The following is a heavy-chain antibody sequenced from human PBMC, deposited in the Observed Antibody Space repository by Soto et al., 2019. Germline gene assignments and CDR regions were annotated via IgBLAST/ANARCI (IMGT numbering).Heavy chain of an antibody. CDR2: ISYDGSNK. J-gene: IGHJ6*02. CDR3: ANGAAAGTSPNYYYCMDV. Sequence: HPGGSMRLSCAASGITFSSYGMDWVRQAPGKGLEWVAVISYDGSNKYYADSVHGRCTISSETSKNTLYLQMNSLRAEDTAVYYCANGAAAGTSPNYYYCMDVLGQGTTVTVSS. V-gene: IGHV3-30*18. CDR1: GITFSSYG. D-gene: IGHD6-13*01.